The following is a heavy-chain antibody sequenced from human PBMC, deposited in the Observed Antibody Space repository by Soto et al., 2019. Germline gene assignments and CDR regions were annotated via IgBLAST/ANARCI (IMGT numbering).Heavy chain of an antibody. CDR1: GDSISGGASF. J-gene: IGHJ5*02. Sequence: PSETLSLTCTVSGDSISGGASFWGWIRQPPGKGLEWIANVYYSGSSYYNPSLKSRLTISADTTKNQFSLQLKSMTAADTAVYYCAKLSCTSSTCYFPGWFDPWGQGTLVTVSS. CDR2: VYYSGSS. D-gene: IGHD2-2*01. V-gene: IGHV4-31*03. CDR3: AKLSCTSSTCYFPGWFDP.